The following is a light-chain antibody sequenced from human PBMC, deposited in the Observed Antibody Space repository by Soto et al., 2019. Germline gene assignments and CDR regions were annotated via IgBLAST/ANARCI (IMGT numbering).Light chain of an antibody. CDR3: QQYDNWPPFT. Sequence: EIILTQSPDTLSLSPGERATLSCRASETVSSNYLAWCQQRPGQAPRLLIYGASTRAAGIPDRFSGSGSGTDFTLTITRLEPEDFAVYYCQQYDNWPPFTFGPGTKVNIK. J-gene: IGKJ3*01. V-gene: IGKV3-20*01. CDR1: ETVSSNY. CDR2: GAS.